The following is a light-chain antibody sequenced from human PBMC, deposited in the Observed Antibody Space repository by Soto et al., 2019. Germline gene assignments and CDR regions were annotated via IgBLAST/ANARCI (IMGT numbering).Light chain of an antibody. CDR2: DVF. V-gene: IGKV1-33*01. Sequence: DIQMTQSPSSLSASVGDRVTITCQASQDISNYLNWYQQKPGKAPKLLIHDVFNLETGVPSRFSGSGSGTDFTSTISSLQPEDIATYYCQQYGNLPFTFGPGTKVDI. CDR3: QQYGNLPFT. CDR1: QDISNY. J-gene: IGKJ3*01.